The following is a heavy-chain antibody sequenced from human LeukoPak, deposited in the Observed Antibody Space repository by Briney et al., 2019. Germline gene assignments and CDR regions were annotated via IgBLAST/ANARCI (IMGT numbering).Heavy chain of an antibody. D-gene: IGHD3-10*01. CDR1: GFTLTEIS. Sequence: ASLKLSCTASGFTLTEISIDWVRQAPGKGLECMSTISRQVGETIHAQNLQGRLKMTADTSTDTAYMEVTSLQSEDTGVYYCATGAMVYEYWGQGTLVTVSS. V-gene: IGHV1-24*01. CDR2: ISRQVGET. J-gene: IGHJ4*02. CDR3: ATGAMVYEY.